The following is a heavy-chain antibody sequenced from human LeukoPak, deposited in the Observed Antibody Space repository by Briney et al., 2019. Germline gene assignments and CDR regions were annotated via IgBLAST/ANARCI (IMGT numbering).Heavy chain of an antibody. CDR3: ETDRYSSGWYYFDY. CDR2: FDPEDGET. Sequence: ASVKVSCKVSGYTLTELSMHWVRQAPGKGLEGMGGFDPEDGETIYAQKFQGRVTMTEDTSTDTAYMELSSLSSEDTAVYYCETDRYSSGWYYFDYWGQGTLVTVSS. V-gene: IGHV1-24*01. J-gene: IGHJ4*02. CDR1: GYTLTELS. D-gene: IGHD6-19*01.